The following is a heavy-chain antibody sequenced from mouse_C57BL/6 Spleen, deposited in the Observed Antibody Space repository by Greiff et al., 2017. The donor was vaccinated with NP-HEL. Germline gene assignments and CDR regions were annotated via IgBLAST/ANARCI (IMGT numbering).Heavy chain of an antibody. V-gene: IGHV1-77*01. J-gene: IGHJ2*01. CDR2: IGPGSGST. Sequence: QVQLQQPGAELVKPGASVKISCKASGYTFTDYYINWVKQRPGQGLEWIGKIGPGSGSTYYNEKFKGKATLTADKSSSTAYMQLSSLTSGDSAVYFCARSNYSNYGGYWGQGTTLTVSS. CDR1: GYTFTDYY. D-gene: IGHD2-5*01. CDR3: ARSNYSNYGGY.